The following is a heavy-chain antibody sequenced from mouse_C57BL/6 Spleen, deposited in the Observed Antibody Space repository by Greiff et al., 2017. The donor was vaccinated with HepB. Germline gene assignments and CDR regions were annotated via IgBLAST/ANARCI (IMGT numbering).Heavy chain of an antibody. J-gene: IGHJ2*01. CDR1: GYSFTGYY. V-gene: IGHV1-42*01. D-gene: IGHD2-4*01. CDR3: ARSGDYDALDY. CDR2: INPSTGGT. Sequence: VQLQQSGPELVKPGASVKISCKASGYSFTGYYMNWVKQSPEKSLEWIGEINPSTGGTTYNQKFKAKATLTVDKSSSTAYMQLKSLTSEDSAVYYCARSGDYDALDYWGQGTTLTVSS.